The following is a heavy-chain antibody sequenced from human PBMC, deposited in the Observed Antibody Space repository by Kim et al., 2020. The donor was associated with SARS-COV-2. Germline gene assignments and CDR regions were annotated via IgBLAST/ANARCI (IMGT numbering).Heavy chain of an antibody. CDR2: ISAYNGNT. CDR1: GYTFTSYG. V-gene: IGHV1-18*04. CDR3: ARDDPRYFDYEAYFDY. D-gene: IGHD3-9*01. Sequence: ASVKVSCKASGYTFTSYGISWVRQAPGQGLEWMGWISAYNGNTNYAQKLQGRVTMTTDTSTSTAYMELRSLRSDDTAVYYCARDDPRYFDYEAYFDYWGQGTLVTVSS. J-gene: IGHJ4*02.